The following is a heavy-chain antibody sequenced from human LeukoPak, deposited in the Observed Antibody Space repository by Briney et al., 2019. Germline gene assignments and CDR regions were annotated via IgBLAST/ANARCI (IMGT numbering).Heavy chain of an antibody. CDR2: IYYSGST. Sequence: SETLSLTCTVSGGSISSSSYYWGWLRQPPGKGLEWIGSIYYSGSTYYNPSLKSRVTISVDTSKNQFSLKLSSVTAADTAVYYCARHSPRFRAVAGNFDYWGQGTLVTVSS. CDR1: GGSISSSSYY. D-gene: IGHD6-19*01. V-gene: IGHV4-39*01. J-gene: IGHJ4*02. CDR3: ARHSPRFRAVAGNFDY.